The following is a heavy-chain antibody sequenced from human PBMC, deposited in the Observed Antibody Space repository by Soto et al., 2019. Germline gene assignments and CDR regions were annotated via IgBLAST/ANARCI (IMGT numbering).Heavy chain of an antibody. CDR1: GFTFSSYA. CDR3: AKTLEDDFPRLYGMDV. D-gene: IGHD3-3*01. J-gene: IGHJ6*02. Sequence: PGGSLRLSCAASGFTFSSYAMSWVRQAPGKGLEWVSAISGSGGSTYYADSVKGRFTISRDNSKNTLYLQMNSLRAEDTAVYYCAKTLEDDFPRLYGMDVWGQGTTVTVSS. CDR2: ISGSGGST. V-gene: IGHV3-23*01.